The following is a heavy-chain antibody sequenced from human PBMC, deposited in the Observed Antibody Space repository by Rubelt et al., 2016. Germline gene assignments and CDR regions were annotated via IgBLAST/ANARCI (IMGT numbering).Heavy chain of an antibody. CDR3: ARVVVAYYYYGMDV. Sequence: YAMSWVRQAPGKGLECVSGISGGGGTTYYADSVKGRFTISRDNSKNTLYLQMNSLRDEDTAVYYCARVVVAYYYYGMDVWGQGTTVTVSS. CDR2: ISGGGGTT. D-gene: IGHD5-12*01. V-gene: IGHV3-23*01. CDR1: YA. J-gene: IGHJ6*02.